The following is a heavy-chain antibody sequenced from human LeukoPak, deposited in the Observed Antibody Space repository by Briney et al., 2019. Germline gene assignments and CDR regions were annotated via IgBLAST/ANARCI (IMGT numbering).Heavy chain of an antibody. D-gene: IGHD3-3*02. Sequence: PGGSLRLSCAASGFTFSSYGMHWVRQAPGKGLEWIGYIYYSGSTNYNPSLRSRVTISVDTSKNQFSLKLSSVTAADTAVYYCARGPGIFGVVPDYFDYWGQGTLVTVSS. CDR2: IYYSGST. V-gene: IGHV4-59*01. CDR1: GFTFSSYG. J-gene: IGHJ4*02. CDR3: ARGPGIFGVVPDYFDY.